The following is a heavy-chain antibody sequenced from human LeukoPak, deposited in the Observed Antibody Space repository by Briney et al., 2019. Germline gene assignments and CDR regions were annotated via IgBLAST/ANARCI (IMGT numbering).Heavy chain of an antibody. V-gene: IGHV3-66*01. J-gene: IGHJ4*02. CDR3: AGTSRTANSGTYRDFAY. CDR2: IYSCGST. Sequence: GGSLRLSCAASGFTVSSNYMSWVRQAPGKGLEWVPVIYSCGSTYYADSVKGRFPISRDTSKNTVFLQMNSLRAEDTDVYYCAGTSRTANSGTYRDFAYWGQGTLVTVSS. CDR1: GFTVSSNY. D-gene: IGHD1-26*01.